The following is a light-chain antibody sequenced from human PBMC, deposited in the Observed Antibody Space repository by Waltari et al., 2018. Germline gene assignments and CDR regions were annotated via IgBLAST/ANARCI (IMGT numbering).Light chain of an antibody. V-gene: IGLV3-27*01. CDR2: RDT. CDR3: YAAADNNLGV. CDR1: VLANKY. J-gene: IGLJ3*02. Sequence: SFELTQTSSLSVSPGQTVRITCSGDVLANKYARWFQQKPGQAPVLIISRDTERPSGIPERFSGSSSGTTVPLTIRGAQAEDEADYYCYAAADNNLGVFGGGTKVTVL.